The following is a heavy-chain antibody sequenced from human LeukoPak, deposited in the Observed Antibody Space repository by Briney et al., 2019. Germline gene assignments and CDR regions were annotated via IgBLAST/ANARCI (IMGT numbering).Heavy chain of an antibody. Sequence: GGSLRLSCAASGFTFSSYTINWVRQAPGKGLEWVSSISSSTSYIYYADSVKGRFTFSRDNAKHSLYLQMNSLRAEDTAVYYCARAGYSSSWYGESYFDYWGQGTLVTVSS. CDR1: GFTFSSYT. CDR3: ARAGYSSSWYGESYFDY. V-gene: IGHV3-21*01. D-gene: IGHD6-13*01. CDR2: ISSSTSYI. J-gene: IGHJ4*02.